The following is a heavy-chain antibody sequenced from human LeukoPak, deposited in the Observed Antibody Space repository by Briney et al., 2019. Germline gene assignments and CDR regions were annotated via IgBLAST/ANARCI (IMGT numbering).Heavy chain of an antibody. D-gene: IGHD1-26*01. CDR2: IHYSGST. J-gene: IGHJ4*02. CDR3: ARVGNYLDF. CDR1: GGSISNYY. V-gene: IGHV4-59*06. Sequence: SETLSLTCTVSGGSISNYYWSWIRHPAGKGLEWIGYIHYSGSTSYNPSLKSRVTISVDTSKNQFSLKLNSVTEADTAVYYCARVGNYLDFWGQGTLVTVSS.